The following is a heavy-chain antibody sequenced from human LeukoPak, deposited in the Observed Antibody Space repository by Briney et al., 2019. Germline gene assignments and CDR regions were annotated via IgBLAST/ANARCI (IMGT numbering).Heavy chain of an antibody. J-gene: IGHJ5*02. Sequence: ASVKVSCKVSGYTLTELSMHWVRQAPGKGLEWMGGFDPEDGGTIYAQKFQGRVTMTEDTSTDTAYMELSSLRSEDPAVYYCATAGPRGRGANHWFDPWGQGTLVTVSS. D-gene: IGHD3-10*01. CDR3: ATAGPRGRGANHWFDP. V-gene: IGHV1-24*01. CDR1: GYTLTELS. CDR2: FDPEDGGT.